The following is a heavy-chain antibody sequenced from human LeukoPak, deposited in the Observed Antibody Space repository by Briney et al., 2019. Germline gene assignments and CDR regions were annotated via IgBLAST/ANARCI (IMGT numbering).Heavy chain of an antibody. CDR2: IWYDGSNK. CDR3: ARGTDTAVAGPDY. V-gene: IGHV3-33*01. Sequence: PGGSLRLSCAASGFTFSSYGMHWVRQAPGKGLEWVAVIWYDGSNKYYADSVKGRFTISRDNAKNRLYLQMNSLRAEDTAVYYCARGTDTAVAGPDYWGQGTLVTVSS. D-gene: IGHD5-18*01. CDR1: GFTFSSYG. J-gene: IGHJ4*02.